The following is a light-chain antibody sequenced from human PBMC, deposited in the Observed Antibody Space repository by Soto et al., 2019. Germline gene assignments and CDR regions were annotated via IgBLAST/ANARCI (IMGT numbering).Light chain of an antibody. CDR2: DVS. CDR3: SSYAPIIDWGVV. V-gene: IGLV2-8*01. J-gene: IGLJ2*01. CDR1: SSDVGGYNY. Sequence: QSALTQPPSASGSPGQSVTISCTVTSSDVGGYNYVSWYQQHPGKAPKLMVYDVSTRPSGVPERFSGSKSGNTASLTVSGRQAEDEADYYCSSYAPIIDWGVVFGGGTKLTVL.